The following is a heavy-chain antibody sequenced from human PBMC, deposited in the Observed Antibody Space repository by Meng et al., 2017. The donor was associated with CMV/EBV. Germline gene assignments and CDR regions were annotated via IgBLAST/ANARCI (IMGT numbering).Heavy chain of an antibody. CDR3: ARDRYPAYDSSGYYCY. J-gene: IGHJ4*02. CDR2: INPSGGST. D-gene: IGHD3-22*01. CDR1: GYTFTSYY. Sequence: GYTFTSYYMHWVRQAPGHGLEWMGIINPSGGSTSYAQKFQGRVTMTRDTSTSTVYMELSSLRSEDTAVYYCARDRYPAYDSSGYYCYWGQGTLVTVSS. V-gene: IGHV1-46*01.